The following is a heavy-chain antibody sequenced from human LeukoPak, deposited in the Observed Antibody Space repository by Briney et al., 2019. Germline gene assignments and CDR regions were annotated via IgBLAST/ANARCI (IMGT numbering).Heavy chain of an antibody. J-gene: IGHJ6*03. CDR2: INSDGSST. CDR3: AREAGGYSSSWTGYYYYYYMDV. Sequence: GGSLRLSCAASGFTFSSYWMHWVRQAPGKGLVWVSRINSDGSSTSYADSVKGRFTISRDNAKSTLYLQMNSLRAEVTAVYYCAREAGGYSSSWTGYYYYYYMDVWGKGTTVTVSS. CDR1: GFTFSSYW. V-gene: IGHV3-74*01. D-gene: IGHD6-13*01.